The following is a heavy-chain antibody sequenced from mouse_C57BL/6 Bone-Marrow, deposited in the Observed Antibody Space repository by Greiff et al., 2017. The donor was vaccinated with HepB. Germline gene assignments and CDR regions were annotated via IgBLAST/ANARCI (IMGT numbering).Heavy chain of an antibody. V-gene: IGHV1-59*01. CDR2: IDPSDSYT. Sequence: QVQLQQPGAELVRPGTSVKLSCKASGYTFTSYWMHWVKQRPGQGLEWIGVIDPSDSYTNYNQKFKGKATLTVDTSSSSAYMQLSSLTSEDSAVYYCARWSIDSWDAMDYWGQGTSVTVSS. CDR3: ARWSIDSWDAMDY. J-gene: IGHJ4*01. D-gene: IGHD3-2*01. CDR1: GYTFTSYW.